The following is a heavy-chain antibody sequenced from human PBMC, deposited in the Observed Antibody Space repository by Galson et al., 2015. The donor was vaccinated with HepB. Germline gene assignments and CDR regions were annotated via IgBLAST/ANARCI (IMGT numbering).Heavy chain of an antibody. D-gene: IGHD2-2*01. CDR2: IIPIFQTA. Sequence: SVKVSCKASGGTISSYVISWVRQAPGQGLEWMGGIIPIFQTANYAQKFQGRVTITADESTNMAYMELNSLRSEDTAVYFCASEWGLPNRDCNNTSCYEDGMDVWGQGTTVTVSS. CDR3: ASEWGLPNRDCNNTSCYEDGMDV. CDR1: GGTISSYV. V-gene: IGHV1-69*13. J-gene: IGHJ6*02.